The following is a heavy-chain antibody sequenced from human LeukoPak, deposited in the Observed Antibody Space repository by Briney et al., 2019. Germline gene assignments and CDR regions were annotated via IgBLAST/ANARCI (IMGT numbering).Heavy chain of an antibody. CDR2: IKQDGSEK. V-gene: IGHV3-7*01. D-gene: IGHD6-13*01. CDR3: ARASYSSSWY. Sequence: GGSLRLSCAASGFTFSSYAMSWVRQAPGKGLQWVANIKQDGSEKYYVDSVKGRFTISRDNAKNSLYLQMNSLRAEDTAVYYCARASYSSSWYWGQGTLVTVSS. J-gene: IGHJ4*02. CDR1: GFTFSSYA.